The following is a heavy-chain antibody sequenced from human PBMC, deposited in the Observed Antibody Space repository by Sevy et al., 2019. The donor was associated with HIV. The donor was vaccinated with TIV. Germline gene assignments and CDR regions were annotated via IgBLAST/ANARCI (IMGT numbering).Heavy chain of an antibody. Sequence: GGSLRLSCAASGIAFSTYAMFWVRQAPGKGLEWVSSISASGYSTYYADSVKGRFTLSRDNSRNTLDLQMNSLRVDDTAVNYCAKDFSDGYYYDSSGTVDYWGQGTLVTVSS. CDR3: AKDFSDGYYYDSSGTVDY. D-gene: IGHD3-22*01. V-gene: IGHV3-23*01. CDR2: ISASGYST. J-gene: IGHJ4*02. CDR1: GIAFSTYA.